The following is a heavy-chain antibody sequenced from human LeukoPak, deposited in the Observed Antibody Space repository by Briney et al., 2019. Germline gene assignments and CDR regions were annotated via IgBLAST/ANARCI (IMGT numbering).Heavy chain of an antibody. Sequence: GGSLRLSRAASQFTFRNYAMSWVRQAPGKGLEWVAAITGSGTNTYYSDSVKGRFVISRDNSKNTLFLYVNNLRAEDTAVYYCVKDPSGVDPWGQGTLVTVSS. CDR3: VKDPSGVDP. CDR1: QFTFRNYA. J-gene: IGHJ5*02. CDR2: ITGSGTNT. V-gene: IGHV3-23*01.